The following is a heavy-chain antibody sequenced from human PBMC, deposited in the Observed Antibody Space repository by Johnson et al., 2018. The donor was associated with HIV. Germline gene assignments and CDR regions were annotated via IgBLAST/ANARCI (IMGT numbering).Heavy chain of an antibody. CDR1: GFTFSSYG. CDR3: ARDRGQRVRYAFDI. V-gene: IGHV3-30*02. CDR2: IRDDGSNK. D-gene: IGHD6-6*01. Sequence: VQLVESGGGVVQPGRSLRLSCAASGFTFSSYGMHWVRQAPGKGLEWVAFIRDDGSNKYYADSVKGRFTISRGNSKTTLYLKMNSLRAEDTAVYYCARDRGQRVRYAFDIWGHGTVVTVAS. J-gene: IGHJ3*02.